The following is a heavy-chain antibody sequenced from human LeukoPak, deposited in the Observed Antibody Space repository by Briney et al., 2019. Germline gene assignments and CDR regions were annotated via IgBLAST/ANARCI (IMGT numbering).Heavy chain of an antibody. J-gene: IGHJ4*02. CDR3: TRDSGAGDY. V-gene: IGHV3-23*01. CDR1: GFTFSSYA. D-gene: IGHD1-26*01. CDR2: IGGSGGST. Sequence: GGSLRLSCAASGFTFSSYAMSWVRQAPGKGLEWVSTIGGSGGSTYYADSAKGRFTISRDNAKNTLYLQMNSLRAEDTAVYYCTRDSGAGDYWGQGTLVTVSS.